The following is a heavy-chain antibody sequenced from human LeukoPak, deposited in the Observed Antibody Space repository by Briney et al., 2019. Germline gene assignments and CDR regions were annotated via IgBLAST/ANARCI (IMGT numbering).Heavy chain of an antibody. Sequence: SETLSLTCTVSGGSMKSYYWNWIRQPPGKGLEWIGEINHSGSTNYNPSLKSRVTISVDTSKNQFSLKLSSVTAADTAVYYCARVGAYYYDSSGYPDAFDIWGQGTMVTVSS. J-gene: IGHJ3*02. CDR2: INHSGST. CDR1: GGSMKSYY. V-gene: IGHV4-34*01. CDR3: ARVGAYYYDSSGYPDAFDI. D-gene: IGHD3-22*01.